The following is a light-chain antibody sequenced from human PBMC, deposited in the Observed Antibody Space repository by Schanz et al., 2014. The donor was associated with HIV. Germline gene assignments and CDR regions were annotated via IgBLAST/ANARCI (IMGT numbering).Light chain of an antibody. J-gene: IGKJ4*01. CDR3: QQLKSFPLT. Sequence: IQLTQSPSSLSASVGDRVTITCRASQGIGGYFGWYQQKPGKAPKFLIYAASILQSGVPSRFSGSGSGTDFTLTISSLQPEDFATYYCQQLKSFPLTFGGGTKVEIK. CDR1: QGIGGY. CDR2: AAS. V-gene: IGKV1-9*01.